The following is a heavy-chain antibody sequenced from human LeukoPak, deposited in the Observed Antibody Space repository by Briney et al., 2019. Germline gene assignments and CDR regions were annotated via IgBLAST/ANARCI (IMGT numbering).Heavy chain of an antibody. CDR1: GFTVSSNY. Sequence: GGSLRLSCAASGFTVSSNYMSWVRQAPGKGLEWVSVIYSGGSTYYADSVKGRFTISRENAKNSLYLQMNSLRDGDTAVYYCARMGDSSGYRGYYYGMDVWGQGTTVTVSS. J-gene: IGHJ6*02. D-gene: IGHD3-22*01. CDR3: ARMGDSSGYRGYYYGMDV. V-gene: IGHV3-53*01. CDR2: IYSGGST.